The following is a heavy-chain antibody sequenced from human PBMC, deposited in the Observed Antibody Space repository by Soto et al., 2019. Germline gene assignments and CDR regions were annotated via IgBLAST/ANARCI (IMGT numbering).Heavy chain of an antibody. CDR3: AVAGDGEFDY. V-gene: IGHV4-4*02. J-gene: IGHJ4*02. CDR2: VYHSGTT. Sequence: QVQLQESGPGLVEPSGTLSLTCAVSGASIGTNNWWSWVRQPPGKGLEWIGEVYHSGTTNCNPSLKSRVTISIDNSKNQFSLRLTSMTAADTAFYYCAVAGDGEFDYWSQGTLVTVSS. CDR1: GASIGTNNW.